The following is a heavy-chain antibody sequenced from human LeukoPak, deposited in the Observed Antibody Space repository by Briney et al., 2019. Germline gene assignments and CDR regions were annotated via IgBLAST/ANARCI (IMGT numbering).Heavy chain of an antibody. CDR1: GFTFGSYA. J-gene: IGHJ5*02. V-gene: IGHV3-30*04. D-gene: IGHD6-13*01. Sequence: GGSLRLSCEASGFTFGSYAMHWVRQAPGKGLEWVAVISYDGNNKYYADSVKGRFTISRDNSKNTLYLRMNSLRAEDTAVYYCARERIAAVGTGWFDPWGQGTLVTVSS. CDR2: ISYDGNNK. CDR3: ARERIAAVGTGWFDP.